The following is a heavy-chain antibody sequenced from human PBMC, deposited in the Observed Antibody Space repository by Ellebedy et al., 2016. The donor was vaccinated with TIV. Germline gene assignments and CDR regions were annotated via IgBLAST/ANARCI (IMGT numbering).Heavy chain of an antibody. CDR1: GFLFSSYT. Sequence: GESLKISCAASGFLFSSYTMSWVRQAPGKGLEWVSVISGTGVSTDYEDSVKGRFTISRDNSKNTAYLQMNSLKAEDTAVYYCAKTEGRDGYGRYFYGMEVWGRGTTVTVSS. CDR2: ISGTGVST. D-gene: IGHD5-24*01. V-gene: IGHV3-23*01. CDR3: AKTEGRDGYGRYFYGMEV. J-gene: IGHJ6*02.